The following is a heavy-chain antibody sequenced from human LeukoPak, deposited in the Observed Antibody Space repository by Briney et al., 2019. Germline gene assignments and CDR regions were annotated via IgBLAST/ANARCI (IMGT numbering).Heavy chain of an antibody. CDR3: ARNRGDIYDFWSGGFDY. J-gene: IGHJ4*02. CDR2: IIPIFGTA. Sequence: ASVKVSCKASGGTFSSYAISWVRQAPGQGLEWMGRIIPIFGTANYAQKFQGRVTITTDESTSTAYMELSSLRSEDTAVYYCARNRGDIYDFWSGGFDYWAREPWSPSP. D-gene: IGHD3-3*01. V-gene: IGHV1-69*05. CDR1: GGTFSSYA.